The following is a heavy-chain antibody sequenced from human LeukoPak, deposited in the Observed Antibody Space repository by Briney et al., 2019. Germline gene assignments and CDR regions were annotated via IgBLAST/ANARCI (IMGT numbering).Heavy chain of an antibody. CDR2: ISSSGNTI. CDR1: GFTFSSYE. CDR3: ARALWRTVVTAFGY. V-gene: IGHV3-48*03. Sequence: GGSLRLSCAASGFTFSSYEMNWVRQAPGKGLEWVSYISSSGNTIYHADSVKGRFTISRDNAKNSLYLQMNSLRAGDTAVYYCARALWRTVVTAFGYWGQGTLVTVSS. J-gene: IGHJ4*02. D-gene: IGHD4-23*01.